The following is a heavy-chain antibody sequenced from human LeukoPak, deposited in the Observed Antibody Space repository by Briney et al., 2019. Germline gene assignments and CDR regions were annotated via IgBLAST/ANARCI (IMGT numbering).Heavy chain of an antibody. Sequence: PSETLSLTCTVSGGSISSGNHYWTWIRQLPGKGLEWIGYIFYSGSTYYNPSLKSRVTISVDTSNNQFSLKLNSVTAADTAVYYCASRSPPGETGYFDYWGQGTLVTASS. CDR3: ASRSPPGETGYFDY. CDR1: GGSISSGNHY. CDR2: IFYSGST. J-gene: IGHJ4*02. V-gene: IGHV4-31*03. D-gene: IGHD2-21*01.